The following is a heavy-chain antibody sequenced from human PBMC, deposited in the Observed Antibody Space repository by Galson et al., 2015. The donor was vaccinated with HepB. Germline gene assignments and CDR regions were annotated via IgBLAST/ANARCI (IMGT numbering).Heavy chain of an antibody. CDR2: ISYDGSNK. V-gene: IGHV3-30*04. J-gene: IGHJ4*02. Sequence: SLRLSCAASGFTFSSYAMHWVRQAPGKGLEWVAVISYDGSNKYYADSVKGRFTISRDNSKNTLYLQMNSLRAEDTAVYYCARTGGSGYGEFDYWGQGTLVTVSS. CDR1: GFTFSSYA. D-gene: IGHD5-12*01. CDR3: ARTGGSGYGEFDY.